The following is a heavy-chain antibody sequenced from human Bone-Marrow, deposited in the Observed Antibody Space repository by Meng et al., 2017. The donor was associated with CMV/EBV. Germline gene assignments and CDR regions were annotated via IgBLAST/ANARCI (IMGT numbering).Heavy chain of an antibody. CDR1: GGTFSSYA. CDR2: IIPIFGTA. V-gene: IGHV1-69*05. Sequence: SVKVSCKASGGTFSSYAISWVRQAPGQGLEWMGGIIPIFGTANYAQKFQGRVTITTDESTSTAYMELSSLRSEDTAVYYCARDLRDIVVVPAARGGMDVWGQGPTVTVYS. D-gene: IGHD2-2*01. J-gene: IGHJ6*01. CDR3: ARDLRDIVVVPAARGGMDV.